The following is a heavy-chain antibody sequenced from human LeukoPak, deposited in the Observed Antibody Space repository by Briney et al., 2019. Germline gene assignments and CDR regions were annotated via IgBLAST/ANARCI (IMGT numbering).Heavy chain of an antibody. D-gene: IGHD4-11*01. CDR1: GYSLSSGYY. CDR2: IYHSGSP. Sequence: SSETLSLTCTVSGYSLSSGYYWGWIRQPPGKGLEWIGSIYHSGSPYYNPSLKSRVTISVDTSKNQFSLKLSSVTAADTAVYYCARVAGDTVTTLLAQTKYYFDYWGQGTLVTVSS. J-gene: IGHJ4*02. CDR3: ARVAGDTVTTLLAQTKYYFDY. V-gene: IGHV4-38-2*02.